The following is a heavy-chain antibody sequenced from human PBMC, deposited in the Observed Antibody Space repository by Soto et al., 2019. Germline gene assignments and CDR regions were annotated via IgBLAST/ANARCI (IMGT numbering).Heavy chain of an antibody. Sequence: ASVKVSCKASGYTFTSYGISWVRQAPGQGLEWMGWISAYNGNTNYAQKLQGRVTMTTDTSTSTAYMELRSLRSDDTAVYYCARSSPHCSSTSCYMDVWGKGTTVTVSS. V-gene: IGHV1-18*01. J-gene: IGHJ6*03. CDR2: ISAYNGNT. CDR1: GYTFTSYG. CDR3: ARSSPHCSSTSCYMDV. D-gene: IGHD2-2*01.